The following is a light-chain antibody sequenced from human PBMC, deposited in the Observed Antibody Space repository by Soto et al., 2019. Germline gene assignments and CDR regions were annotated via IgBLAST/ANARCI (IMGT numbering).Light chain of an antibody. CDR3: QQLYTLPFT. Sequence: EIVLTQSPATLSLSPGERATLSCRASQSVSSYLAWYQQKPGQAPRLLIYDASNRATGIPARFSGSGSGTDFTLTISSLEPEDFAAYHCQQLYTLPFTFGQGTRL. CDR1: QSVSSY. V-gene: IGKV3-11*01. CDR2: DAS. J-gene: IGKJ5*01.